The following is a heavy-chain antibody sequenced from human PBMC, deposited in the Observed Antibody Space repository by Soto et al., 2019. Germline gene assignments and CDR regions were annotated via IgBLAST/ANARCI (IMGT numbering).Heavy chain of an antibody. J-gene: IGHJ4*02. Sequence: QVQLQESGPGLVKPSETLSLTCTVSGGSISSYYWSWIRQPPGKGLEWIGYIDYSGSTNNNPSLKSRITNSVDTSKNQFSLKLCSVTAADTALYYCPSRYGYSFDYWGQGTLVTFSS. V-gene: IGHV4-59*08. CDR1: GGSISSYY. CDR2: IDYSGST. D-gene: IGHD1-1*01. CDR3: PSRYGYSFDY.